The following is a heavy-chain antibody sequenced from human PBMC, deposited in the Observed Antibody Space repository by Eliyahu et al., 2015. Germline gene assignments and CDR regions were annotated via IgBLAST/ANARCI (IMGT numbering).Heavy chain of an antibody. CDR2: IDWDDDK. Sequence: QVTLRESGPALVKPTQTLTLTCTFXGFSLXXYGMCVXWVRXPPGKALEWLARIDWDDDKYYSTSLKTRLTISKDTSKNQVVLKMTNMEPEDTATYYCARMPEVVLAAAGDNYYYYGMDVWGQGTTVTVSS. V-gene: IGHV2-70*15. CDR1: GFSLXXYGMC. CDR3: ARMPEVVLAAAGDNYYYYGMDV. D-gene: IGHD2-15*01. J-gene: IGHJ6*02.